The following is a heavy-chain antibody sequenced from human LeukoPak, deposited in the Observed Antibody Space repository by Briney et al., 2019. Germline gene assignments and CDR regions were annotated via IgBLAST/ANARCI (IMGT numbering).Heavy chain of an antibody. CDR2: IYPGDSDT. J-gene: IGHJ5*02. CDR3: ARRDIGDYDFWSGSAPGNWFDP. CDR1: GYSFTSYW. Sequence: GESLKISCKGSGYSFTSYWIGWVRQMPGKGLEWMGIIYPGDSDTRYSPSFQGQVTISADKSISTAYLQWSSLKASDTAMYYCARRDIGDYDFWSGSAPGNWFDPWGQGTLVTVSS. V-gene: IGHV5-51*01. D-gene: IGHD3-3*01.